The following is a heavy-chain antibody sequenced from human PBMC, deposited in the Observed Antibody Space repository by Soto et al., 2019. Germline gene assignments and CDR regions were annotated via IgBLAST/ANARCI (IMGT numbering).Heavy chain of an antibody. CDR2: IKQDGSEK. Sequence: GGSLRLSCXASGFTFSSYWMSWVRQAPGKGLEWVANIKQDGSEKYYVDSVKGRFTISRDNAKNSLYLQMNSLRAEDTAVYYCARTRLNDYIWGSYRDGSDYWGQGTLVTSPQ. J-gene: IGHJ4*02. CDR1: GFTFSSYW. D-gene: IGHD3-16*02. V-gene: IGHV3-7*01. CDR3: ARTRLNDYIWGSYRDGSDY.